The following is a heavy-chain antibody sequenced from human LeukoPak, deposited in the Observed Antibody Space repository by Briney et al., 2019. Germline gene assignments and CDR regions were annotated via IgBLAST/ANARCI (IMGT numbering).Heavy chain of an antibody. CDR3: ARSLGGYSYGRPHYYYYYMDV. CDR1: VGTFSSYA. V-gene: IGHV1-69*05. D-gene: IGHD5-18*01. Sequence: GSSVKVSCKASVGTFSSYAISWVRQAPGQGLEWMGGIIPIFGTANYAQKFQGRVTITTDESTSTAYMELSSLRSEDTAVYYCARSLGGYSYGRPHYYYYYMDVWGKGTTVTVSS. CDR2: IIPIFGTA. J-gene: IGHJ6*03.